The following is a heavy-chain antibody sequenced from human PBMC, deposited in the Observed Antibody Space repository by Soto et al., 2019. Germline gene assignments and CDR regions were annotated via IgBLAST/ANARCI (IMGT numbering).Heavy chain of an antibody. J-gene: IGHJ5*02. CDR3: TSMVRGVIGSWFDP. CDR2: IRSKAYGGTT. Sequence: GGSLRLSCTASGFTFGDYAMSWVRQAPGKGLEWVGFIRSKAYGGTTEYAASVKGRFTISRDDSKSIAYLQMNSLKTEDTAVYYCTSMVRGVIGSWFDPWGQGTLVTVSS. D-gene: IGHD3-10*01. CDR1: GFTFGDYA. V-gene: IGHV3-49*04.